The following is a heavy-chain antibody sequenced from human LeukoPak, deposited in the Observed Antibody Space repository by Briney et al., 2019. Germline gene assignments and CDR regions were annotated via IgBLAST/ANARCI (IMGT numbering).Heavy chain of an antibody. CDR3: ARRSSIYYGGDY. D-gene: IGHD4-23*01. CDR1: GYTFTGYY. V-gene: IGHV1-8*02. J-gene: IGHJ4*02. Sequence: GASVKVSCKASGYTFTGYYMHWVRQAPGQGLEWMGWMNPNSGNTGYAQKFQGRVTMTRNTSISTAYMELSSLRSEDTAVYYCARRSSIYYGGDYWGQGTLVTVSS. CDR2: MNPNSGNT.